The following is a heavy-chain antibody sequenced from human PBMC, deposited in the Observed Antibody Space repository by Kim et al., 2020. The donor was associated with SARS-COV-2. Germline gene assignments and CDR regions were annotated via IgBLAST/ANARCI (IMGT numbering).Heavy chain of an antibody. Sequence: GGSLRLSCAASGFTFNRNAMTWVRQAPGKGLECVSGISDTGDYTYYADSVKGRFTISRDNSKNTLYLQMNSLRADDTALYFCARDTFSRTWNENFQHWGQGTLVTVSS. V-gene: IGHV3-23*01. CDR3: ARDTFSRTWNENFQH. CDR1: GFTFNRNA. CDR2: ISDTGDYT. D-gene: IGHD6-13*01. J-gene: IGHJ1*01.